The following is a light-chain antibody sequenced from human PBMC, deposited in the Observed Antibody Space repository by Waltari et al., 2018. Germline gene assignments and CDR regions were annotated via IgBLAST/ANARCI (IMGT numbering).Light chain of an antibody. J-gene: IGKJ3*01. Sequence: DIVLSQSLATLSLSPGERAILSCRASQSVSRYLAWYQQKPGQAPRLLIYDASNSATGIPVRFSGSGSGTDFTLTISSLGPEDFAVYYCLQHSDWPRFTFGPGTKVDIK. CDR3: LQHSDWPRFT. CDR2: DAS. V-gene: IGKV3-11*01. CDR1: QSVSRY.